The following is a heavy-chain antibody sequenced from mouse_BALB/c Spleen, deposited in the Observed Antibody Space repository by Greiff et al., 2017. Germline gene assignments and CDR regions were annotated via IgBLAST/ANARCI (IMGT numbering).Heavy chain of an antibody. CDR2: ILPGSGST. J-gene: IGHJ2*01. V-gene: IGHV1-9*01. CDR3: SGVYCASLDY. Sequence: QVQLQQSGAELMKPGASVKISCKATGYTFSSYWIEWVQQRPGHGLEWIGEILPGSGSTNYTEKFKGQTTFTADTSSNTSHMQLSSLTSEDSAYYDCSGVYCASLDYWGQGTTLTVSS. D-gene: IGHD2-1*01. CDR1: GYTFSSYW.